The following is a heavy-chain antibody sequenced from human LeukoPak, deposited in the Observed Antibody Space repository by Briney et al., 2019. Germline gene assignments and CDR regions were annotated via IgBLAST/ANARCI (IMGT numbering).Heavy chain of an antibody. V-gene: IGHV1-69*06. Sequence: SVKVSCKASGGTFSSYAISWVRQAPGQGLEWMGGIIPIFGTANYAQKFQGRVTITADKSTSTAYMELSSLRSEDTAVYYCARGESSGWTPLDYFDYWGQGTLVTVPS. CDR3: ARGESSGWTPLDYFDY. J-gene: IGHJ4*02. D-gene: IGHD6-19*01. CDR2: IIPIFGTA. CDR1: GGTFSSYA.